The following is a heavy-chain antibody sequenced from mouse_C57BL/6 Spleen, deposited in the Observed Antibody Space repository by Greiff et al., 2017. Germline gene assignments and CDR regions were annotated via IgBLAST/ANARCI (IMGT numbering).Heavy chain of an antibody. J-gene: IGHJ4*01. V-gene: IGHV1-64*01. CDR1: GYTFTSYW. Sequence: QVQLQQPGAELVKPGASVKLSCKASGYTFTSYWMHWVKQRPGQGLEWIGMIHPNSGSTNYNEKFKSKATLTVDKSSSTAYMQLSSLTSEDSAVYYCARVRGYYSNYDPYYAMDYWGQGTSVTVSS. CDR3: ARVRGYYSNYDPYYAMDY. CDR2: IHPNSGST. D-gene: IGHD2-5*01.